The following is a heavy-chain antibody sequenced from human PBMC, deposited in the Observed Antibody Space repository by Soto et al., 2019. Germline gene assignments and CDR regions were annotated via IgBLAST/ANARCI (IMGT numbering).Heavy chain of an antibody. CDR3: ARYSPPKKSYDSNPECLDP. CDR1: GGSINNYY. D-gene: IGHD3-22*01. CDR2: VYYTGST. Sequence: SETLSLTCTVSGGSINNYYWTWIRQSPGRGLEWIGYVYYTGSTNYNPSLKSRVTMSLDTSRNQFSLSLSSVTAADTAIYFCARYSPPKKSYDSNPECLDPWGKETLFTVPS. J-gene: IGHJ5*02. V-gene: IGHV4-59*01.